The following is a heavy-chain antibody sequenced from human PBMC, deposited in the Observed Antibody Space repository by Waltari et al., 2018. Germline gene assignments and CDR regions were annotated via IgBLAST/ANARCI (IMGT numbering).Heavy chain of an antibody. D-gene: IGHD6-19*01. CDR1: GYSISSGYY. V-gene: IGHV4-38-2*01. Sequence: QVQLQESGPGLVKPSETLSLTCAVSGYSISSGYYWGWIQQPPGKGLEWIGSIYHSGGTYYNPSLKIRVTISVDTSKNQFSLKLSSVTAADTAVYYCARPGGWYSSGWSPAYFDYWGQGTLVTVSS. CDR2: IYHSGGT. CDR3: ARPGGWYSSGWSPAYFDY. J-gene: IGHJ4*02.